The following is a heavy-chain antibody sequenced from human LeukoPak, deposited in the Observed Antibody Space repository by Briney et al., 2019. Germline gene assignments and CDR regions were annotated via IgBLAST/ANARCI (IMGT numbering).Heavy chain of an antibody. CDR2: INPNSGGT. V-gene: IGHV1-2*02. Sequence: VASVKVSCKASGCTFTGYYMHWVRQAPGQGLEWMGWINPNSGGTNYAQKFQGRVTMTRDTSISTAYMELSRLRSDDTAVYYCARDGPAQMVDFDYWGQGTLVTVSS. CDR1: GCTFTGYY. CDR3: ARDGPAQMVDFDY. D-gene: IGHD3-10*01. J-gene: IGHJ4*02.